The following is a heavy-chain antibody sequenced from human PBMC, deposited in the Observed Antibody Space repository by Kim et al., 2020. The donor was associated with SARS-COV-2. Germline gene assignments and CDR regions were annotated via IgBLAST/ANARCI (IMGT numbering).Heavy chain of an antibody. CDR2: IYYSGST. J-gene: IGHJ3*02. CDR1: GGSISSSSYY. Sequence: SETLSLTCTVSGGSISSSSYYWGWIRQPPGKGLEWIGSIYYSGSTYYNPSLKSRVTISVDTSKNQFSLKLSSVTAADTAVYYCAPTGRAGGATNAFDIWGQGTMVTVSS. D-gene: IGHD1-26*01. V-gene: IGHV4-39*01. CDR3: APTGRAGGATNAFDI.